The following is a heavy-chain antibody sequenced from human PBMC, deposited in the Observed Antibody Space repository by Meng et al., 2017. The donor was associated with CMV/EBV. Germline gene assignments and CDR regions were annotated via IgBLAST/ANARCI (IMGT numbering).Heavy chain of an antibody. CDR2: IIPIFGTA. CDR1: GGTFSSYA. J-gene: IGHJ4*02. D-gene: IGHD6-6*01. Sequence: KAAGGTFSSYAISWVQQAPGQGLGWMGGIIPIFGTANYAQKFQGRVTITTDESTSTAYMELSSLRSEDTAVYYCARSLYSSSPHFDYWGQGTLVTVSS. CDR3: ARSLYSSSPHFDY. V-gene: IGHV1-69*05.